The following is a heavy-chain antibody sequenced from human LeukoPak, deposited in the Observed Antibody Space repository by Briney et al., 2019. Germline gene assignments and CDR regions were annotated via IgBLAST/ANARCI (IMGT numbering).Heavy chain of an antibody. D-gene: IGHD3-9*01. Sequence: SETLSLTCTVSGGSISSSSYYWGWIRQPSGKGLEWIGSIYYSGSTYYNPSLKSRVTISVDTSKNQFSLKLSSVTAADTAVYYCATSGYFDWLLLFDPWGQGTLVTVSS. CDR1: GGSISSSSYY. CDR3: ATSGYFDWLLLFDP. V-gene: IGHV4-39*01. J-gene: IGHJ5*02. CDR2: IYYSGST.